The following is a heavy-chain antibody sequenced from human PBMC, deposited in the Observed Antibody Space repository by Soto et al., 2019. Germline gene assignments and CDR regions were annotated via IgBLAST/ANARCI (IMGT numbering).Heavy chain of an antibody. CDR1: GYSFTSYW. V-gene: IGHV5-51*01. CDR3: ARQYNGKRKWFDP. Sequence: KISCKGSGYSFTSYWIGWVRQMPGKGLEWMGIIYPGDSDTRYSPSLQGQVTISADKSISTAYLQWSSLKASDTAMYYCARQYNGKRKWFDPWGQGTLVTVSS. D-gene: IGHD1-20*01. J-gene: IGHJ5*02. CDR2: IYPGDSDT.